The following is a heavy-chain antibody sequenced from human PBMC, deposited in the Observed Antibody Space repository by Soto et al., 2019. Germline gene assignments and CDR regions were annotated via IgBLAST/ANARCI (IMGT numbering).Heavy chain of an antibody. CDR2: IYSTGTT. CDR1: GFTVGNNY. V-gene: IGHV3-53*01. CDR3: AKDGRGSGSHYNSFGY. J-gene: IGHJ4*02. Sequence: EVQLVESGGGLIQPGGSLKRSCAASGFTVGNNYMSWVRQAPGKGLEWVSLIYSTGTTKYADSVKGRFTVSRDNAKNTLDLQMNSLRAEDTAFYYCAKDGRGSGSHYNSFGYWGQGTLVTVSS. D-gene: IGHD3-10*01.